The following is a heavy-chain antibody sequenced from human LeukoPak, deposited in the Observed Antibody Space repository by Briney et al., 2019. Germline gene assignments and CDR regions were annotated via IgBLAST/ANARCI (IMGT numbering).Heavy chain of an antibody. D-gene: IGHD6-13*01. J-gene: IGHJ4*02. V-gene: IGHV3-64D*06. Sequence: GGSLRLSCAASGFTFSSYAIHWVRQAPGKGLEYVSTISDNGGNTNYADSVKGRFTISRDNSKNTLYLQMSSLRPADTAVYSCVQAAGSWYGYFDYWGQGTLVTVSS. CDR3: VQAAGSWYGYFDY. CDR1: GFTFSSYA. CDR2: ISDNGGNT.